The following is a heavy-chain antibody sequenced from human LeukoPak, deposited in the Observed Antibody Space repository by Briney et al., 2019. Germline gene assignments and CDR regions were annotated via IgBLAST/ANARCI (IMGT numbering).Heavy chain of an antibody. J-gene: IGHJ4*02. Sequence: ASVKVSCKASGYTFTGYYMHWVRQAPGQGLEWMGWINPNSGGINYAQKFQGRVTMTRDTSIGTAYMELSRLRSDDTAVYYCARGYSSGWRPHDYWGQGTLVTVSS. V-gene: IGHV1-2*02. CDR1: GYTFTGYY. D-gene: IGHD6-19*01. CDR3: ARGYSSGWRPHDY. CDR2: INPNSGGI.